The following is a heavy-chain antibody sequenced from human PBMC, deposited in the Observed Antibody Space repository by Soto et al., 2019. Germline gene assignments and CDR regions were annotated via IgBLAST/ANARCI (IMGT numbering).Heavy chain of an antibody. J-gene: IGHJ4*02. CDR1: GFTFSSYA. D-gene: IGHD3-3*01. CDR2: ISSSGGST. V-gene: IGHV3-23*01. Sequence: AGGSLRLSCAASGFTFSSYAMSWVRQAPGKGLEWVSAISSSGGSTYYADSVKGRLTISRDNSKNTLYLQMNSLKAEDTAVYYCAPSPPSYDFWSGYYNRPYYFDYWGQGTLVTVSS. CDR3: APSPPSYDFWSGYYNRPYYFDY.